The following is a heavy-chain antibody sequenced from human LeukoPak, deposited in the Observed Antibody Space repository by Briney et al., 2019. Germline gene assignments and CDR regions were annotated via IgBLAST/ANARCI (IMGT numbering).Heavy chain of an antibody. V-gene: IGHV4-34*01. D-gene: IGHD3-10*01. Sequence: PSETLSLTCAVHGGSFRAYFWSWIRQTPGKGLEWIGEINHSGDTNYNPSLKNRVTISSDTSKDQFSLKLSSVTAADTAIYYSAREANSYDSGTYAWFDYWGQGALGTVSS. CDR1: GGSFRAYF. CDR3: AREANSYDSGTYAWFDY. J-gene: IGHJ4*02. CDR2: INHSGDT.